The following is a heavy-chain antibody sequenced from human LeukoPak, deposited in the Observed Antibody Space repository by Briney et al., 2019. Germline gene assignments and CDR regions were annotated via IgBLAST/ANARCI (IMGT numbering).Heavy chain of an antibody. Sequence: SETLSLTCTVSGGSISSYYWSWIRQPPGKGLEWIGYIYYSGSTNYNPSLKSRVTISVDTSKNQFSLKLSSVTAADTAVYYCARQYYYDSSWGSAFDIWGQGTMVTVSS. CDR2: IYYSGST. D-gene: IGHD3-22*01. V-gene: IGHV4-59*01. CDR1: GGSISSYY. CDR3: ARQYYYDSSWGSAFDI. J-gene: IGHJ3*02.